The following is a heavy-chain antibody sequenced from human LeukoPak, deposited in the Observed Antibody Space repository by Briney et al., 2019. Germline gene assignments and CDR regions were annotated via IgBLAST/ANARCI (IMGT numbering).Heavy chain of an antibody. Sequence: SSETLSLTCTVSGGSISSHYWGWIRQPPEKGLEWIGCLYGSGSTKANPSLESRVTLSADTSKNQFSLRLSSVTAADTAVYYCATIKRGDIFGYFDFWGQGILVAVSS. J-gene: IGHJ4*02. D-gene: IGHD5-18*01. CDR1: GGSISSHY. V-gene: IGHV4-59*11. CDR3: ATIKRGDIFGYFDF. CDR2: LYGSGST.